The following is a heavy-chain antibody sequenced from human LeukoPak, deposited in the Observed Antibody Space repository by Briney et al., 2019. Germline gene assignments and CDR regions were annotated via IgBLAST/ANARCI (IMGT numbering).Heavy chain of an antibody. CDR3: ARNDYGNYYFDY. J-gene: IGHJ4*02. CDR1: GFTFSSYA. V-gene: IGHV3-30-3*01. D-gene: IGHD4-17*01. CDR2: ISYDGSNK. Sequence: GGSLRLSCAASGFTFSSYAMHWVRQAPGKGLEWVAVISYDGSNKYYTDSVKGRFTISRDNSKNTLYLQMSSLRAEDTAVFYCARNDYGNYYFDYWGQGTLVTVSS.